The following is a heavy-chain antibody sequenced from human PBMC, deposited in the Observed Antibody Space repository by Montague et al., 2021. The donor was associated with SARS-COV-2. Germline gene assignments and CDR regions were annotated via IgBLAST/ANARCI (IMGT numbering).Heavy chain of an antibody. CDR2: TYYRSKWYN. CDR3: ARDPGNKVGSTRYFSMDV. D-gene: IGHD1-26*01. CDR1: GDSVSDNTAA. V-gene: IGHV6-1*01. J-gene: IGHJ6*02. Sequence: CAISGDSVSDNTAAWNWIRQSPSRGLEWLGRTYYRSKWYNDYAISVKSRIIINPDTSKNQFSLQLDSVTPEDTAVYYCARDPGNKVGSTRYFSMDVWGQGTTVTVSS.